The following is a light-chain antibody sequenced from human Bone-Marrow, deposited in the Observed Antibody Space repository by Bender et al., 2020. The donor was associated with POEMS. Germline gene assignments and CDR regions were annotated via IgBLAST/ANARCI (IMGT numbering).Light chain of an antibody. CDR2: EDK. CDR3: SSSTSTSTLYV. CDR1: SSDVGKYDL. V-gene: IGLV2-14*02. Sequence: QSALTQPASVSGSPGQSITISCTGTSSDVGKYDLVSWYQHHPGRAPRLIIYEDKKRPSGVSARFSGSKSGNTASLTISGLQAEDEADYYCSSSTSTSTLYVFGTGTKVTVL. J-gene: IGLJ1*01.